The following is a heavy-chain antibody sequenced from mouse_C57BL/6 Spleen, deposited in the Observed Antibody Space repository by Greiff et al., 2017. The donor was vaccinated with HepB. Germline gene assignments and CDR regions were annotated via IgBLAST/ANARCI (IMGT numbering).Heavy chain of an antibody. Sequence: LVESGAELVRPGASVKLSCKASGYTFTDYYINWVKQRPGQGLEWIARIYPGSGNTYYNGKFKGKATLTAEKSSSTAYMQLSSLTSEDSAVYFCARLYYGSSYGFAYWGQGTLVTVSA. CDR3: ARLYYGSSYGFAY. J-gene: IGHJ3*01. V-gene: IGHV1-76*01. CDR2: IYPGSGNT. CDR1: GYTFTDYY. D-gene: IGHD1-1*01.